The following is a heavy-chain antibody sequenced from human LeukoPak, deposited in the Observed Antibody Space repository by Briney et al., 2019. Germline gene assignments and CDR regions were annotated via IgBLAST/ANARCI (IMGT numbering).Heavy chain of an antibody. D-gene: IGHD6-13*01. V-gene: IGHV4-59*08. Sequence: PSETLSLTCIVSGDSISSYHWSWIRQSPGKGLEWIGYIYHSGSTNYNPSLEGRITISVDTSKNQFSLKLRSVTAADTAVYYCARTGYRGFDYWGQGTLVTVSS. CDR2: IYHSGST. CDR3: ARTGYRGFDY. J-gene: IGHJ4*02. CDR1: GDSISSYH.